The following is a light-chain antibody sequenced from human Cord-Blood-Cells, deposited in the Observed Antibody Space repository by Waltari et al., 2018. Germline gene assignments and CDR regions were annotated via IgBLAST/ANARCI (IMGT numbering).Light chain of an antibody. CDR2: EGS. J-gene: IGLJ3*02. V-gene: IGLV2-23*01. CDR3: CSYAGSSTFWV. CDR1: SSDVGSYNL. Sequence: QSALTQPASVSGSPGQSITISCTGTSSDVGSYNLVSWYQQHPGKAPKLMIYEGSKRPSGVSNRFSGSKSGNTDSLTSSGLQAEDEADYYCCSYAGSSTFWVFGGGTKLTVL.